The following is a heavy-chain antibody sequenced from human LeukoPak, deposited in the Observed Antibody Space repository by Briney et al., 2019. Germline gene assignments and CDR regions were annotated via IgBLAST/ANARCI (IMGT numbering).Heavy chain of an antibody. D-gene: IGHD5-18*01. CDR3: TRRTRGYSYGPPYFDY. V-gene: IGHV3-73*01. Sequence: GGSLRLSCAASGFTFSGSAMHWVRQASGKGLEWVGRMRSKANSYATAHAASVKGRFTISRDDSKNTAYLQMNSLKTEDTAVYYCTRRTRGYSYGPPYFDYWGQGTLVTVSS. J-gene: IGHJ4*02. CDR2: MRSKANSYAT. CDR1: GFTFSGSA.